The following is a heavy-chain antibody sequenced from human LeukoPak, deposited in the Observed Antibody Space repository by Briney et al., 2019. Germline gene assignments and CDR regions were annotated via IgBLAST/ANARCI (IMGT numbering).Heavy chain of an antibody. V-gene: IGHV3-48*03. D-gene: IGHD3-9*01. J-gene: IGHJ4*02. CDR2: ISTGGSTI. CDR3: AKSMDILTGYLWSLDY. CDR1: GFTFSSYE. Sequence: GGSLRLSCAVSGFTFSSYEMNWVRQAPGKGLEWVSYISTGGSTIYYADSVKGRFTISRDNAKSSLYLLMNSLRAEDTAVYYCAKSMDILTGYLWSLDYWGQGTLVTVS.